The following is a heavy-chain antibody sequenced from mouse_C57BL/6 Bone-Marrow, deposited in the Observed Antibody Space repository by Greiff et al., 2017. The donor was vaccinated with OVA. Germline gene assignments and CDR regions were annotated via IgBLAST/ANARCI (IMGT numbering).Heavy chain of an antibody. V-gene: IGHV1-59*01. D-gene: IGHD1-1*01. CDR1: GYTFTSYW. J-gene: IGHJ2*01. CDR2: IDPSDSYT. CDR3: ASRVYYEDY. Sequence: QVQLQQPGAELVRPGTSVKLSCKASGYTFTSYWMHWVKQRPGQGLEWIGVIDPSDSYTNYNQKFKGKATLTVDKSSSTAYMQLSSLTSEDSAVYYCASRVYYEDYWGQGTTLTVSS.